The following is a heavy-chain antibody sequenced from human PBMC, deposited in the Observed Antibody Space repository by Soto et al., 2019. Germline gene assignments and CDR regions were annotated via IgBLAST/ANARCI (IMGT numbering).Heavy chain of an antibody. V-gene: IGHV3-23*01. CDR3: AKVYDILTGYSVDFDY. CDR1: GFTFSSYA. CDR2: ISGSGGST. D-gene: IGHD3-9*01. Sequence: HPGGSLRLSCAASGFTFSSYAMSWVRQAPGKGLEWVSAISGSGGSTYYADSVKGRFTISRDNSKNTLYLQMNSLRAEDTAVYYCAKVYDILTGYSVDFDYWGQGTLVTVSS. J-gene: IGHJ4*02.